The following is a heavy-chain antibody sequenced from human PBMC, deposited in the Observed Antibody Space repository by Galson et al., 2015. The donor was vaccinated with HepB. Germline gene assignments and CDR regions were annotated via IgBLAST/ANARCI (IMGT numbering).Heavy chain of an antibody. CDR3: ASLITMTSDAFDI. Sequence: SVKVSCKASGYTFTSYYMHWVRQAPGQGLEWMGIINPSGGSTSYAQKFQGRVTMTRDTSTSTVYMELSSLRSEDTAVYYCASLITMTSDAFDIWGQGTMVTVSS. CDR2: INPSGGST. CDR1: GYTFTSYY. J-gene: IGHJ3*02. V-gene: IGHV1-46*03. D-gene: IGHD3-22*01.